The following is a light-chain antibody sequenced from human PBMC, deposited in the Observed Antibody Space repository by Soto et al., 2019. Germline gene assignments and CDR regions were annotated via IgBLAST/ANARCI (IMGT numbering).Light chain of an antibody. J-gene: IGKJ1*01. V-gene: IGKV3-20*01. CDR2: GTS. CDR1: QSVSATY. Sequence: EIVLTQSPATLSLSPGERATLSCRASQSVSATYLAWYQQRPAQPPRLHIYGTSTRSTGIPDRFIGSGSGTDFTLTITRLEPEDFALYYCQQYGSSPWTFGQGTKVDIK. CDR3: QQYGSSPWT.